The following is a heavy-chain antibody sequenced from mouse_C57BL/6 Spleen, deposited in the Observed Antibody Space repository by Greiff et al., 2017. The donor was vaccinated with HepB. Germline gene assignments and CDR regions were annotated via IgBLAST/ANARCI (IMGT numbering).Heavy chain of an antibody. CDR2: INPNNGGT. CDR3: ARGGAGTSRWYFDV. CDR1: GYTFTDYN. Sequence: VQLQQSGPELVKPGASVKIPCKASGYTFTDYNMDWVKQSHGKSLEWIGDINPNNGGTIYNQKFKGKATLTVDKSSSTAYMELRSLTSEDTAVYYWARGGAGTSRWYFDVWGTGTTVTVSS. V-gene: IGHV1-18*01. J-gene: IGHJ1*03. D-gene: IGHD4-1*01.